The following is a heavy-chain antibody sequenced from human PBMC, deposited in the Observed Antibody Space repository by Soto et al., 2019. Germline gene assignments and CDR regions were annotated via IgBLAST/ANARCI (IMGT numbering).Heavy chain of an antibody. D-gene: IGHD2-15*01. CDR3: AKDEGLVVVAASITYFDY. V-gene: IGHV3-30*18. Sequence: QVQLVESGGGVVQPGRSLRLSCAASGFTFSSYGMYWVRQAPGKGLEWVAVISYDGSRTYYTDSMKGRFTISRDNSKNTLSLQMNSLRVEDTAVYYCAKDEGLVVVAASITYFDYWGQGTLVTVSS. CDR2: ISYDGSRT. J-gene: IGHJ4*02. CDR1: GFTFSSYG.